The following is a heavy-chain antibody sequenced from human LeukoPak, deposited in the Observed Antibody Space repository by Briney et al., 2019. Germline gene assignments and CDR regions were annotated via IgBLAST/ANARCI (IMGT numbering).Heavy chain of an antibody. CDR1: GFTFSSYW. V-gene: IGHV3-7*01. D-gene: IGHD6-13*01. CDR3: GKASIAAALNFDY. Sequence: QSGGSLRLSCAVSGFTFSSYWMSWVRQAPGKGLEWVANIKQDGSEKYYVDSVKGRFTISRDNAKISLYLQMNSLRAEDTAVYYCGKASIAAALNFDYWGQGTLVTVSS. J-gene: IGHJ4*02. CDR2: IKQDGSEK.